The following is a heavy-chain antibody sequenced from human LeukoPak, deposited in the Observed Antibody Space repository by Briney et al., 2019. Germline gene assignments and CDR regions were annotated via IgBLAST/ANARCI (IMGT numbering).Heavy chain of an antibody. V-gene: IGHV4-39*01. CDR2: IYYSGNT. J-gene: IGHJ4*02. Sequence: MPSETLSLTCTVSGGSISSSSFYWGWIRQPPGEGLEWIGSIYYSGNTYYNPSLKSRVSISVDTSKNQFSLKLSSVTAADTAVYYCARHPGRLFDYWGQGTLVTVSS. CDR1: GGSISSSSFY. CDR3: ARHPGRLFDY.